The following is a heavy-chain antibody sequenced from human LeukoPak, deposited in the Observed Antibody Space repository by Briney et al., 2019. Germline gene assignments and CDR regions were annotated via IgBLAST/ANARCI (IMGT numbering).Heavy chain of an antibody. CDR3: AKPFGGLELFDY. D-gene: IGHD1-7*01. CDR2: ISGSGGST. CDR1: GFTFSSYS. J-gene: IGHJ4*02. Sequence: GGSLRLSCAASGFTFSSYSMNWVRQAPGKGLEWVSAISGSGGSTYYADSVKGRFTISRDNSKNTLYLQMNSLRAEDTAVYYCAKPFGGLELFDYWGQGTLVTVSS. V-gene: IGHV3-23*01.